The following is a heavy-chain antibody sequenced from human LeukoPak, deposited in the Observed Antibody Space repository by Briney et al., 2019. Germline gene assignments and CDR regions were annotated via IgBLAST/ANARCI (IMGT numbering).Heavy chain of an antibody. Sequence: GESLKISCKGSGYRFANYWIAWVRQMPGKGLEWMGIINPGDSDARYSPSFQGQVTISADKSISTAYLQWSSLMASDTAMYYCERPSAGWYSHFDYWGQGTLVTVSS. D-gene: IGHD6-19*01. CDR1: GYRFANYW. CDR3: ERPSAGWYSHFDY. V-gene: IGHV5-51*01. J-gene: IGHJ4*02. CDR2: INPGDSDA.